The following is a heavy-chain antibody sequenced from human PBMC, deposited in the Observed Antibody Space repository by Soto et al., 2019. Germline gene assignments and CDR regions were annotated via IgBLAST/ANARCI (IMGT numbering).Heavy chain of an antibody. J-gene: IGHJ4*02. CDR1: GFTFSRNT. CDR3: AKDRYGDFSFDY. CDR2: ISGSGGST. V-gene: IGHV3-23*01. D-gene: IGHD4-17*01. Sequence: GGSLRLSCVTSGFTFSRNTMNWVRQAPGKGLEWVSAISGSGGSTYYADSVKGRFTISRDNSKNTLYLQMNSLRAEDTAVYYCAKDRYGDFSFDYWGQGTLVTV.